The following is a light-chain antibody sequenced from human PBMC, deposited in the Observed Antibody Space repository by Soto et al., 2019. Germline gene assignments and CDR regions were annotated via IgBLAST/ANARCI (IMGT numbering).Light chain of an antibody. J-gene: IGLJ2*01. CDR3: SSYTSSSTLL. Sequence: QSALTQPASVSGSPGQSITISCTGTNSDVGGYNYVSWYQQHPGKAPKLMIFEVSHRPSGVSNRFSGSKSDNTASLTIFGLQAEDEAHYYCSSYTSSSTLLFGGGTKLTVL. V-gene: IGLV2-14*01. CDR2: EVS. CDR1: NSDVGGYNY.